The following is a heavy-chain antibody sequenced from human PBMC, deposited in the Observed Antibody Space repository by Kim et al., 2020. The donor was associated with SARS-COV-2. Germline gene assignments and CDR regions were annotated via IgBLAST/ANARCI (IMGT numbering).Heavy chain of an antibody. J-gene: IGHJ1*01. D-gene: IGHD3-22*01. CDR1: GFTFSSYA. CDR3: AKDPAVFSYYDSSGYYLDQH. CDR2: IWYDGSNK. Sequence: GGSLRLSCAASGFTFSSYAMHWVRQAPGKGLEWVAVIWYDGSNKYYADSVKGRFTIPRDNSKNTLYLQMNSLRAEDTAVYYCAKDPAVFSYYDSSGYYLDQHWGQGTLVTVSS. V-gene: IGHV3-33*06.